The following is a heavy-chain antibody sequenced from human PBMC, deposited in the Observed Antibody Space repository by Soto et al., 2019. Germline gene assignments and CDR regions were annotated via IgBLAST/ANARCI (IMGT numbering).Heavy chain of an antibody. Sequence: GGSLRLSCAASGFTFSSYAMSWVRQAPGKGLEWVSAISGSGGSTYYADSVKGRFTISRDNSKNTLYLQMNSLRAEDTAVYYCAKFPAMVLFYYYYYMDVWGKGTTVTVSS. CDR2: ISGSGGST. D-gene: IGHD5-18*01. CDR3: AKFPAMVLFYYYYYMDV. V-gene: IGHV3-23*01. CDR1: GFTFSSYA. J-gene: IGHJ6*03.